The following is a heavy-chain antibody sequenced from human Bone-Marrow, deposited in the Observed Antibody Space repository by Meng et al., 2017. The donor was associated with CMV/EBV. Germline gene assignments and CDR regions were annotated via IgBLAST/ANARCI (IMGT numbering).Heavy chain of an antibody. D-gene: IGHD1-26*01. V-gene: IGHV4-59*01. CDR3: ARDNMGSLDY. J-gene: IGHJ4*02. CDR1: GGSISSYY. CDR2: IYYSGST. Sequence: SETLSLTCTVSGGSISSYYWSWIRQPPGKRLEWIGYIYYSGSTNYNPSLKSRVTISVDTSKNQFSLNLNFVTAADTALYFCARDNMGSLDYWGQGARVTGYS.